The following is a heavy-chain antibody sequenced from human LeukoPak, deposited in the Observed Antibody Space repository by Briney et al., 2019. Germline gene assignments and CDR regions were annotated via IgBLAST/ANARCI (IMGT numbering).Heavy chain of an antibody. CDR3: ARDRGAHFDY. V-gene: IGHV1-69*05. CDR2: IIPIFGTA. D-gene: IGHD3-10*01. CDR1: GGTFSSYA. J-gene: IGHJ4*02. Sequence: SVKVSCRASGGTFSSYAISWVRQAPGQGLEWMGRIIPIFGTANYAQKFQGRVTITTDESTSTAYMELSSLRSEDTAVYYCARDRGAHFDYWGQGTLVTVSS.